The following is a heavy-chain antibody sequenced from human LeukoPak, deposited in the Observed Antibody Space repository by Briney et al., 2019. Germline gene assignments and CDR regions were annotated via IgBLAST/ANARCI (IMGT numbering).Heavy chain of an antibody. D-gene: IGHD5/OR15-5a*01. CDR3: ARLVGLSTTASY. Sequence: GSVKVSCKASGYTFIGYYLHWVRQAPGQGLEWMGWINPTSGGTNYAQKFQDRVTMTRDTSINTAYMELSRLTSDDTAVYYCARLVGLSTTASYWGQGTLVIVSS. CDR1: GYTFIGYY. CDR2: INPTSGGT. V-gene: IGHV1-2*02. J-gene: IGHJ4*02.